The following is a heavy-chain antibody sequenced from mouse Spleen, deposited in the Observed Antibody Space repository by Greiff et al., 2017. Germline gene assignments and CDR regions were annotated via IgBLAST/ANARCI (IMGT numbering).Heavy chain of an antibody. CDR1: GYTFTDYN. CDR2: INPNNGGT. V-gene: IGHV1-18*01. D-gene: IGHD2-13*01. Sequence: EVQVVESGPELVKPGASVKIPCKASGYTFTDYNMDWVKQSHGKSLEWIGDINPNNGGTIYNQKFKGKATLTVDKSSSTAYMELRSLTSEDTAVYYCARGNGDLFAYWGQGTLVTVSA. J-gene: IGHJ3*01. CDR3: ARGNGDLFAY.